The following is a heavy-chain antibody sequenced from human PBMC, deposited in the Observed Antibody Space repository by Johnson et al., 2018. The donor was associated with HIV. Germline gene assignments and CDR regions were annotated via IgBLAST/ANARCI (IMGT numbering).Heavy chain of an antibody. D-gene: IGHD6-13*01. CDR3: AKDKDSSSWSGEDAFDI. V-gene: IGHV3-9*01. Sequence: VQLVESGGGLVQPGRSLRLSCAASGFTFDDYAMHWVRQAPGKGLEWVSGISWNSGSIGYADSVKGRFTISRDNAKNSLYLQMNSLRAEDTALYYCAKDKDSSSWSGEDAFDIWCQGTMVTVSS. CDR2: ISWNSGSI. CDR1: GFTFDDYA. J-gene: IGHJ3*02.